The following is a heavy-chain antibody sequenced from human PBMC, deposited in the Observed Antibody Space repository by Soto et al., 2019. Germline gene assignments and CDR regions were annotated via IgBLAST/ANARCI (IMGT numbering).Heavy chain of an antibody. CDR1: GGSFSGYY. V-gene: IGHV4-34*01. Sequence: PLEILSLTCAVYGGSFSGYYWSWIRQPPGKGLEWIGEINHSGSTNYNPSLKSRVTISVDTSKNQFSLKLSSVTAADTAVYYCARGGSSSWYDAFDIWGQGTMVTVSS. D-gene: IGHD6-13*01. CDR2: INHSGST. CDR3: ARGGSSSWYDAFDI. J-gene: IGHJ3*02.